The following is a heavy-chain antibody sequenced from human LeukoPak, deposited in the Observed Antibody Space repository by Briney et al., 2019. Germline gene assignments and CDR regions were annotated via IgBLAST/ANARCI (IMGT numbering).Heavy chain of an antibody. V-gene: IGHV3-48*03. Sequence: GGSLRLSCAASGFTFSSYEMNWVRQGPGKGLEWVSYISSSGTTKYYADSVKGRFTLSRDNAKKSLSLQMNSLRAEDTAIYYCARSDRDAFDMWGQGTVVTVSS. CDR1: GFTFSSYE. J-gene: IGHJ3*02. D-gene: IGHD3-22*01. CDR2: ISSSGTTK. CDR3: ARSDRDAFDM.